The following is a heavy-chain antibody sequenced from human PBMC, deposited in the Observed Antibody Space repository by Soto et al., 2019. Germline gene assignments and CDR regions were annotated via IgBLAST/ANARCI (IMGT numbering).Heavy chain of an antibody. D-gene: IGHD3-10*01. CDR1: GSTFSSYA. J-gene: IGHJ4*02. CDR3: AREGIHYYGSGSYYNEDY. CDR2: ISYDGSNK. V-gene: IGHV3-30-3*01. Sequence: GGSLRLSCAASGSTFSSYAMHWVRQAPGKGLEWVAVISYDGSNKYYADSVKGRFTISRDNSKNTLYLQMNSLRAEDTAVYYCAREGIHYYGSGSYYNEDYWGQGTLVTVSS.